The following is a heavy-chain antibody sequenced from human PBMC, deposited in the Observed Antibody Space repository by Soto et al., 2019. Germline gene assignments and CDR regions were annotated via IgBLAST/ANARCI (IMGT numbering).Heavy chain of an antibody. CDR2: MNTNSGNT. J-gene: IGHJ5*02. Sequence: QVQLVQSGAEVKKPGASVKVSCKASGYTFTSYDINWVRTATGQGLGWMGWMNTNSGNTGYAQKFQGRVTMTRNTSISTAYMGLSSLRSEDTAVYYCARERAHRLDPWGQRTLVTVSS. CDR3: ARERAHRLDP. V-gene: IGHV1-8*01. CDR1: GYTFTSYD.